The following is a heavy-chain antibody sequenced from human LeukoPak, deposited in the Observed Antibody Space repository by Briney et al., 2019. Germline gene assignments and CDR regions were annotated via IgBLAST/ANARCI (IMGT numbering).Heavy chain of an antibody. D-gene: IGHD2-2*03. V-gene: IGHV4-34*01. J-gene: IGHJ6*03. CDR3: ARVAAFMDYYYMDV. Sequence: SETLSLTCAVYGRSFSGYYWTWIRQTPGKGLEWIGEINHSGITDYNPSLRSRVTISVDTSKNQFSLKLSSVTAADTAVYYCARVAAFMDYYYMDVWGKGTTVPISS. CDR2: INHSGIT. CDR1: GRSFSGYY.